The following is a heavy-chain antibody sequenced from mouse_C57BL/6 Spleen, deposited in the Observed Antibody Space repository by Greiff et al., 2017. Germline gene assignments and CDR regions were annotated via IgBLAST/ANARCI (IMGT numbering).Heavy chain of an antibody. CDR1: GYTFTSYW. CDR2: IDPSDSYT. CDR3: ARSYY. Sequence: VQLQQPGAELVRPGTSVKLSCKASGYTFTSYWMHWVKQRPGQGLEWIGVIDPSDSYTNYNQKFKGKATLTVDTSSITAYMQLSSLTSEDSAVCYCARSYYWGQGTPLTVSS. V-gene: IGHV1-59*01. J-gene: IGHJ2*01.